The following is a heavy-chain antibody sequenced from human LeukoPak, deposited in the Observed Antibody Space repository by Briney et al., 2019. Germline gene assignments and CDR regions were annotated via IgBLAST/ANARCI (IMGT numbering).Heavy chain of an antibody. J-gene: IGHJ4*02. CDR1: GGSFSGYY. CDR2: INHSGST. Sequence: SETLSLTCAVCGGSFSGYYWSWIRQPPGKGLEWIGEINHSGSTNYNPSLKSRVTISVDTSKNQFSLKLSSVTAADTAVYYCARHSYDFWSGYHEYYFDYWGQGTLVTVSS. D-gene: IGHD3-3*01. V-gene: IGHV4-34*01. CDR3: ARHSYDFWSGYHEYYFDY.